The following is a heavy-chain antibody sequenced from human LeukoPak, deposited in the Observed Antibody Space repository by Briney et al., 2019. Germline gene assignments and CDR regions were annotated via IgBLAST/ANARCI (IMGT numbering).Heavy chain of an antibody. V-gene: IGHV3-9*01. D-gene: IGHD4-23*01. CDR2: ISWNRGSI. CDR1: GFTFDDYA. Sequence: GRSLRLSCAASGFTFDDYAMHWVRQAPGKGLEWVSGISWNRGSIGYADSVKGRFTISRDNAKNSLYLQMNSLRAEDTALYYCAKDMNYGGNLYYFDYWGQGTLVTVSS. CDR3: AKDMNYGGNLYYFDY. J-gene: IGHJ4*02.